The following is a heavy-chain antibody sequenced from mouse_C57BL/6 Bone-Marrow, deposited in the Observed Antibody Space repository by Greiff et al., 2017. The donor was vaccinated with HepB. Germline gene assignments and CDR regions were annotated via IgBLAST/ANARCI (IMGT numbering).Heavy chain of an antibody. V-gene: IGHV1-50*01. CDR1: GYTFTSYW. CDR2: IDPSDSYT. J-gene: IGHJ1*03. D-gene: IGHD1-1*01. Sequence: VQLQESGAELVQPGASVKLSCKASGYTFTSYWMQWVKQRPGQGLEWIGEIDPSDSYTNYKQKFKGKVTLTVDTSSSTAYMQLSSLTSEDTAVDYCATYCGRPWYFDVWGTGTTVTVSA. CDR3: ATYCGRPWYFDV.